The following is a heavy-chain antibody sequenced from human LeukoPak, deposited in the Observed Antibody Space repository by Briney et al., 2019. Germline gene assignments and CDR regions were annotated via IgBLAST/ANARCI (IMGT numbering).Heavy chain of an antibody. V-gene: IGHV3-30-3*01. J-gene: IGHJ4*02. CDR2: ISYDGSNK. CDR1: GFTFSSYA. CDR3: ARARRTFDY. Sequence: GRSLRLSCAASGFTFSSYAMHWVRQAPGKGLEWVAVISYDGSNKYYADSVKGRFTISRDNSKNTLYLQMNSLRAEGTAVYYCARARRTFDYWGQGTLVTVSS.